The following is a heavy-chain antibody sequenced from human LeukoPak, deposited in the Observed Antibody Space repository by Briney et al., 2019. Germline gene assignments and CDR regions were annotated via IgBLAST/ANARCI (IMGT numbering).Heavy chain of an antibody. V-gene: IGHV3-7*01. J-gene: IGHJ4*02. CDR2: IKFGGSER. CDR1: GFTFSNYW. Sequence: GGSLRLSCVASGFTFSNYWMSWVRQAPGKGLEWVANIKFGGSERYVVDSVKGRFTISRDDAKNSLYLHMNSLRAEDTAVYYCAEGTVAASVYWGQGTLVTVSS. D-gene: IGHD6-13*01. CDR3: AEGTVAASVY.